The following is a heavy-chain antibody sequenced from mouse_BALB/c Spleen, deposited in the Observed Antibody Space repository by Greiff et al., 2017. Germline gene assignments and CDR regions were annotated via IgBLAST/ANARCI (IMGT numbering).Heavy chain of an antibody. CDR2: INPGSGGT. V-gene: IGHV1-54*01. Sequence: QVQLQQSGAELVRPGTSVKVSCKASGYAFTNYLIEWVKQRPGQGLEWIGVINPGSGGTNYNEKFKGKATLTADKSSSTAYMQLSSLTSDDSAVYFCARRLSYDDGFACWGQGTLVTVSA. CDR1: GYAFTNYL. D-gene: IGHD2-12*01. J-gene: IGHJ3*01. CDR3: ARRLSYDDGFAC.